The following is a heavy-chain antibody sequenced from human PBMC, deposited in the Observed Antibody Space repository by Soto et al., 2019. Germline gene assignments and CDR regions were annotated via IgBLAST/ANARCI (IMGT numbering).Heavy chain of an antibody. J-gene: IGHJ3*02. CDR1: GFSISTYG. V-gene: IGHV3-33*01. CDR2: IWNDGSNK. D-gene: IGHD1-1*01. CDR3: ATELHDMLAFYI. Sequence: QVQLVESGGGVVQPGRSLRLSCVGTGFSISTYGMHWVRQAPGEGLEWLAMIWNDGSNKYYAASVKDRFTISRDNTKNTLYLQMNNLRDDDSAVYYCATELHDMLAFYIWGQGTILTVSS.